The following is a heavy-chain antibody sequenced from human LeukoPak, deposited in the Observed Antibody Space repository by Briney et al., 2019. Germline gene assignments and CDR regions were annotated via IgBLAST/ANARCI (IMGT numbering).Heavy chain of an antibody. J-gene: IGHJ4*02. CDR3: ARDPPFDY. V-gene: IGHV3-33*08. Sequence: GGSLRLSCVVSGFTSSSYWMHWVRQAPGKGLEWVAVIWYDGSNKYYADSVKGRFTISRDNSKNTLYLQMNSLRAEDTAVYYCARDPPFDYWGQGTLVTVSS. CDR1: GFTSSSYW. CDR2: IWYDGSNK.